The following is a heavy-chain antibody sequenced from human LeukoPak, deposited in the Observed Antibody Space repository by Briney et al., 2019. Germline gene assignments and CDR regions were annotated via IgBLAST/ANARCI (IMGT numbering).Heavy chain of an antibody. CDR2: ISGSGGST. D-gene: IGHD3-10*01. CDR1: GFTFDDYA. J-gene: IGHJ6*02. V-gene: IGHV3-23*01. CDR3: AKDQGLVRGRGPTMDV. Sequence: GGSLRLSCAASGFTFDDYAMSWVRQAPGKGLEWVSAISGSGGSTYYADSVKGRFTISRDNSKNTLYLQMNSLRAEDTAVYYCAKDQGLVRGRGPTMDVWGQGTTVTVSS.